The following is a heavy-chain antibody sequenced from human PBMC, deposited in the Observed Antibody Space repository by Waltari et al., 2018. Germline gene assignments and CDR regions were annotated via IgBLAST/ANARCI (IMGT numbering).Heavy chain of an antibody. D-gene: IGHD3-22*01. Sequence: QVQLVESGGGVVQPGRSLRLSCAASGFTFSSYAMHWVRQAPGKGLGWVAVIAYDGSNKYSAVSGKGRLTISRDNSKNTLYLQMNSLRAEDTAVYYCARDLHYYDSSGYSNWFDPWGQGTLVTVSS. V-gene: IGHV3-30-3*01. CDR2: IAYDGSNK. CDR3: ARDLHYYDSSGYSNWFDP. J-gene: IGHJ5*02. CDR1: GFTFSSYA.